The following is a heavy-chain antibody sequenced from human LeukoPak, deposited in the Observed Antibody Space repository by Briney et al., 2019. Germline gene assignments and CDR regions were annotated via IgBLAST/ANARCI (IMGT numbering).Heavy chain of an antibody. CDR1: GYSFTSNY. CDR2: IYPRDGST. V-gene: IGHV1-46*01. Sequence: GASVKVSCKASGYSFTSNYIHWVRQAPGLGLEWMGMIYPRDGSTSYAQKFQGRVTVTRDTSTSTVHMELSGLRSEDTAVYYCTRDQEAFDYWGQGTLVTVSS. J-gene: IGHJ4*02. CDR3: TRDQEAFDY.